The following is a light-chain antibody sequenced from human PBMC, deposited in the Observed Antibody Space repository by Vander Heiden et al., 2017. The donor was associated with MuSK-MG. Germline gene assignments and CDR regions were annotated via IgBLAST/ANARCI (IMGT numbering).Light chain of an antibody. V-gene: IGLV1-47*01. CDR3: AEWDDRLDVL. Sequence: QSVLTQPPSPSGPPAQRGTISRSGSSSNIGTTYVYWYQHLPGTDPKLLLYRSNQRPAVVPGRFSGSNSATSASLATSGLRYEDAADYYWAEWDDRLDVLFGGGTKLTGL. CDR2: RSN. J-gene: IGLJ2*01. CDR1: SSNIGTTY.